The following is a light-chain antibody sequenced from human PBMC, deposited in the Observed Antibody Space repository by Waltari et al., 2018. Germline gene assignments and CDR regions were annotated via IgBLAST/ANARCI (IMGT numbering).Light chain of an antibody. CDR1: PSLLKRDGATH. CDR3: VQSLELPYT. V-gene: IGKV2D-29*01. CDR2: RVS. J-gene: IGKJ2*01. Sequence: IVMTQTPLSLSVTPGQSAAISCTSSPSLLKRDGATHVFWYLQKPGQTPQLLIYRVSNRFSGVPDRFSGSGSGTDFTLRISRMEAEDVGVYYCVQSLELPYTFGQGTKLEI.